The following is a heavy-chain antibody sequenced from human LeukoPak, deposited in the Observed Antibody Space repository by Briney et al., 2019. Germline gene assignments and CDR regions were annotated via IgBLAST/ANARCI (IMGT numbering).Heavy chain of an antibody. CDR3: ARGDDWGDYEYYFDY. CDR2: IYYSGST. CDR1: GGSISSYY. Sequence: PSETLSLTCTASGGSISSYYWSWIRQPPGKGLEWIGYIYYSGSTNYNPSPKSRVTISVDTSKNQLSLKLSSVTAADTAVYYCARGDDWGDYEYYFDYWGQGTLVTVSS. V-gene: IGHV4-59*01. D-gene: IGHD4-17*01. J-gene: IGHJ4*02.